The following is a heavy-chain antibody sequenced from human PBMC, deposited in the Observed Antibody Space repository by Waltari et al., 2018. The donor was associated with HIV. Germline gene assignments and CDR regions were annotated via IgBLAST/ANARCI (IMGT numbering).Heavy chain of an antibody. CDR2: INPNSGGT. CDR3: ATALYSSSSAGSIDY. Sequence: QVQLVQSGAEVKKPGASVKVSCKAPGYPFTGYYMHWVRQAPGQGLEWMGWINPNSGGTNYAQKFQGRVTMTRDTSISTAYMELSRLRSDDTAVYYCATALYSSSSAGSIDYWGQGTLVTVSS. V-gene: IGHV1-2*02. CDR1: GYPFTGYY. D-gene: IGHD6-6*01. J-gene: IGHJ4*02.